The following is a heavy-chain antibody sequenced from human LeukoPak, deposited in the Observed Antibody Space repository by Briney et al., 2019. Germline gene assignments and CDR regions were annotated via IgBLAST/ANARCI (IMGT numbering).Heavy chain of an antibody. Sequence: GGSLRLSCAASGFTFSSYSMNWVRQAPGKGLEWVSSISSSSSYMYYADSVKGRFTISRDNAKNSLYLQMNSLRAEDTAVYYCAGDRLIVGATTLREGGPDYWGQGTLVTVSS. V-gene: IGHV3-21*01. CDR1: GFTFSSYS. CDR3: AGDRLIVGATTLREGGPDY. J-gene: IGHJ4*02. D-gene: IGHD1-26*01. CDR2: ISSSSSYM.